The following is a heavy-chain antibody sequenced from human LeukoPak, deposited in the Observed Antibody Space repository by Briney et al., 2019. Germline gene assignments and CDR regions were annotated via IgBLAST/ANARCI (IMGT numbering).Heavy chain of an antibody. CDR2: IIPIFGTA. D-gene: IGHD5-12*01. J-gene: IGHJ4*02. CDR3: ARTTYSGYDPFDY. Sequence: GASVKVSCKASGGTFSSYAISWVRQAPGQGLEWMGGIIPIFGTANYAQKFQGRVTITADESTCTAYMELSSLRSEDTAVYYCARTTYSGYDPFDYWGQGTLVTVSS. CDR1: GGTFSSYA. V-gene: IGHV1-69*13.